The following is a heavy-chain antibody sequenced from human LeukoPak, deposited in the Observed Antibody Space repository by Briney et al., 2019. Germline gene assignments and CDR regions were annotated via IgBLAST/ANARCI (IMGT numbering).Heavy chain of an antibody. J-gene: IGHJ4*02. CDR3: AKANWVSNADAVW. Sequence: GGSLSLSCAVSGFSFTEYAMSWVRQAPARGPEWVSSISGGGETIYSDSVKGRFTLSRDDSRNTVYLQLNNLRVEDTAIYFCAKANWVSNADAVWWGQGTQVTVSS. V-gene: IGHV3-23*01. CDR1: GFSFTEYA. D-gene: IGHD1-1*01. CDR2: ISGGGET.